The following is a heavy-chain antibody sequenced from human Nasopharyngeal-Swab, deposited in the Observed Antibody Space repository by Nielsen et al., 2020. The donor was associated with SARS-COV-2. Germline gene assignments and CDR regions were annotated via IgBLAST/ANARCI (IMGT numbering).Heavy chain of an antibody. CDR2: ISGSGGST. D-gene: IGHD2/OR15-2a*01. CDR1: GFTFSSYA. Sequence: GESLKISCAASGFTFSSYAMSWVRQAPGKGLEWVSAISGSGGSTYYADSVKGRFTISGDNSKNTLYLQMNSLRAEDTAVYYCAIRGRSMGVTAFDIWGQGTMVTVSS. CDR3: AIRGRSMGVTAFDI. J-gene: IGHJ3*02. V-gene: IGHV3-23*01.